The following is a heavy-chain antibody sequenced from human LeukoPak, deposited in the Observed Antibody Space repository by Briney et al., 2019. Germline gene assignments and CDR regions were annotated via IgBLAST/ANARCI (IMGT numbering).Heavy chain of an antibody. CDR3: AREGGVVPFDP. CDR2: IYTSGST. J-gene: IGHJ5*02. CDR1: GGPISSDSYY. D-gene: IGHD2-2*01. V-gene: IGHV4-61*02. Sequence: PSQTLSLTCTVSGGPISSDSYYWSWIRQPAGKGLEWIGRIYTSGSTNYNPSLKSRVTISVDTSKNQFSLKLSSVTAADTAVYYCAREGGVVPFDPWGQGTLVTVSS.